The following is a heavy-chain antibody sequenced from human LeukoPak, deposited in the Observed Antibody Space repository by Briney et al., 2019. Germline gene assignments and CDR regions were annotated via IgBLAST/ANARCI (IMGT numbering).Heavy chain of an antibody. V-gene: IGHV3-48*02. D-gene: IGHD2-8*02. J-gene: IGHJ3*02. CDR3: AREGVPGGFDI. CDR2: ISSSSRTI. Sequence: GGSLRLSCAVSGFTFSSHNMNWVRQAPGKGLEWVSHISSSSRTIYYADSVKGRFTISRDNAKNSLYLQMNNLRDEDTAVYYCAREGVPGGFDIWGRGTMVTVSS. CDR1: GFTFSSHN.